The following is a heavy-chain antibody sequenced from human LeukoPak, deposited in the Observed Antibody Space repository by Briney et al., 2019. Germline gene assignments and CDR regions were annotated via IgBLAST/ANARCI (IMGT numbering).Heavy chain of an antibody. V-gene: IGHV4-34*01. Sequence: SETLSLTCAVYGGSFSGYYWSWIRQPPGKGLEWIGEINHSGSTNYNPSLKSRVTISVDTSKNQFSLKLSSVTAADTAVYYCASGRSAVGHFDYWGQGTLATVSS. CDR1: GGSFSGYY. CDR2: INHSGST. CDR3: ASGRSAVGHFDY. D-gene: IGHD4-23*01. J-gene: IGHJ4*02.